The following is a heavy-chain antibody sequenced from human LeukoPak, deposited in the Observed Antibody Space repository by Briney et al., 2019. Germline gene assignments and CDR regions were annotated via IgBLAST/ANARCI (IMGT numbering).Heavy chain of an antibody. CDR2: ISSSGSTI. D-gene: IGHD1-26*01. J-gene: IGHJ3*02. V-gene: IGHV3-48*03. CDR3: ARGSYYVRGAFDI. Sequence: GGSLRLSCAASGFTFSSYEMNWVRQAPGKGLEWVSYISSSGSTIYYADSVKGRFTISRDNAKSSLYLQMNSLRAEDTAVYYCARGSYYVRGAFDIWGQGTMVTVSS. CDR1: GFTFSSYE.